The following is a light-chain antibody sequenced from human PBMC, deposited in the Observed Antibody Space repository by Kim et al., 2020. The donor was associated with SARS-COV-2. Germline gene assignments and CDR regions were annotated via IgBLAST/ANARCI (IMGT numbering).Light chain of an antibody. V-gene: IGLV2-14*03. CDR1: SSDVGAYDY. Sequence: QLITISCTGTSSDVGAYDYVSWFRHLPGKAPQLVIYDVSNRPSGISNRLSGSKSGNTASLTISGLQTEDEADYFCSSYTGTTTLYVFGTGTKVTVL. CDR3: SSYTGTTTLYV. CDR2: DVS. J-gene: IGLJ1*01.